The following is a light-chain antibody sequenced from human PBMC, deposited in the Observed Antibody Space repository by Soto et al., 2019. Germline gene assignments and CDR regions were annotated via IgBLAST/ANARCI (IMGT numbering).Light chain of an antibody. CDR3: HQYNNWPLT. CDR1: QSVRDN. V-gene: IGKV3-15*01. CDR2: GAS. Sequence: EIVMTQSPATLSVSPGERATLSCRASQSVRDNLAWYQQKPGQAPGLLIYGASIRATGISARFSGSGSGTDFPLTISSLQSEDFVIYYCHQYNNWPLTFGPGTKVDIK. J-gene: IGKJ3*01.